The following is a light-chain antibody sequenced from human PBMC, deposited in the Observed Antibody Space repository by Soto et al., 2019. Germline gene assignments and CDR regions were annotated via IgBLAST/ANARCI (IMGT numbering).Light chain of an antibody. CDR3: QRYNGT. CDR1: QYVGSW. J-gene: IGKJ5*01. Sequence: DIQLTQSPSTLSASVGDRVTVTCRASQYVGSWLAWYQQKPGKAPKLLIYKASNLQSGVPSRFSGSGSATGFTLTISSLQPDDSATYYCQRYNGTFGQGTRLEIK. CDR2: KAS. V-gene: IGKV1-5*03.